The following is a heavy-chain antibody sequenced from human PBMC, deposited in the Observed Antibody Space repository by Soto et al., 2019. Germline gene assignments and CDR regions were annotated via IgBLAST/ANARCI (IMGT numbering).Heavy chain of an antibody. Sequence: ASVKVSCKASGYTFTSYDINWVRQATGQGLEWMGWMNPNRGNTGYAQKFQGRVTMTRNTSISTAYMELSSLRSEDTAVYYCARSCSSTSCYVSTATYYYYMDVWGKGTTVTVSS. J-gene: IGHJ6*03. D-gene: IGHD2-2*01. V-gene: IGHV1-8*01. CDR2: MNPNRGNT. CDR1: GYTFTSYD. CDR3: ARSCSSTSCYVSTATYYYYMDV.